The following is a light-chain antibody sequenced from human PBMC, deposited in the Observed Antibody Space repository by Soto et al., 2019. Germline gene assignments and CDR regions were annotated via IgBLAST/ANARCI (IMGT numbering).Light chain of an antibody. Sequence: VMTQAPATLSVSPGERATLSCRASQTINNNVAWYQLKDGQVPRLVIYGASTRATDIPARFSGSGSGTEFTLTISSLQSEDFAVYFCQQYNIWPQTFGQGTKVDIK. CDR2: GAS. J-gene: IGKJ1*01. CDR1: QTINNN. V-gene: IGKV3-15*01. CDR3: QQYNIWPQT.